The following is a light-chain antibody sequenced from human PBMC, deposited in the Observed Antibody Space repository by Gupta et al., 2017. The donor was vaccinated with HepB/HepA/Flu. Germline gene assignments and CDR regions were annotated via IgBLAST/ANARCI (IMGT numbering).Light chain of an antibody. CDR3: YSYAGTQTLV. CDR1: SSDVGGYNY. CDR2: DVT. V-gene: IGLV2-11*01. Sequence: QSALTQTRSVSGSPGQSVTISCTGTSSDVGGYNYVSWYQQHPAKAPKLILYDVTKWPSGVPDRFSGSKSGNTASLTISGLRAEDEADYYCYSYAGTQTLVFGGGTKLTVL. J-gene: IGLJ2*01.